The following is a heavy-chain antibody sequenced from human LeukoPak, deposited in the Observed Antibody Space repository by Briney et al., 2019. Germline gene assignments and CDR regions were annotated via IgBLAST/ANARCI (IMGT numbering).Heavy chain of an antibody. CDR2: ISSSGSTI. CDR1: GFTFSSHE. CDR3: ARDRSAVAPFDY. Sequence: PGGSLRLSCAASGFTFSSHEMNWVRQAPGKGLEWVSYISSSGSTIYYADSVKGRFTISRDNAKNSLYLQMNSLRAEDTAVYYCARDRSAVAPFDYWGQGTLVTVSS. J-gene: IGHJ4*02. D-gene: IGHD6-19*01. V-gene: IGHV3-48*03.